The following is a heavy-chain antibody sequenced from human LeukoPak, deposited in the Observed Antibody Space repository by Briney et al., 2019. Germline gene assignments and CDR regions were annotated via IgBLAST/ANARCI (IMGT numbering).Heavy chain of an antibody. J-gene: IGHJ6*02. CDR1: GYTFTGYY. Sequence: ASVKVSCKASGYTFTGYYMHWVRQAPGQGLEWMGWINPNSGGTNYAQKFQGRVTMTRDTSISTAYMEPSRLRSDDTAVYYCASTHHGGYCSGGSCYSSPYYYYGMDVWGQGTTVTVSS. V-gene: IGHV1-2*02. D-gene: IGHD2-15*01. CDR2: INPNSGGT. CDR3: ASTHHGGYCSGGSCYSSPYYYYGMDV.